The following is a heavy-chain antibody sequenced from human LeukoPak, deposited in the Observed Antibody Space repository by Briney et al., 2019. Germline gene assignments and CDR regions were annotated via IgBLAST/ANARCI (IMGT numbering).Heavy chain of an antibody. V-gene: IGHV4-59*01. Sequence: SETLSLTCTVSGGSISSYFWSWIRQPPGKGLEWIGCIYYSGGTTYYSPSLKSRVTISVDTSKNQSSLKMNSVTAADTAVYYCARAGSPVYGSSWARTYFDYWGQGTLVTVSS. CDR1: GGSISSYF. D-gene: IGHD6-13*01. CDR2: IYYSGGTT. CDR3: ARAGSPVYGSSWARTYFDY. J-gene: IGHJ4*02.